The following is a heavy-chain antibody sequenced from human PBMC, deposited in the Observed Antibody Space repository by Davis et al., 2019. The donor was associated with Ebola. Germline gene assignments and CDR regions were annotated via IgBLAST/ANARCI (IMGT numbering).Heavy chain of an antibody. CDR3: ARGMGSGWLHYFDY. D-gene: IGHD6-19*01. CDR2: IYYSGST. CDR1: GGSISSSSYY. J-gene: IGHJ4*02. Sequence: GSLRLSCTVSGGSISSSSYYWGWIRQPPGKGLEWIGSIYYSGSTYYNPSLKSRVTISVDTSKNQFSLKLSSVTAADTAVYYCARGMGSGWLHYFDYWGQGTLVTVS. V-gene: IGHV4-39*01.